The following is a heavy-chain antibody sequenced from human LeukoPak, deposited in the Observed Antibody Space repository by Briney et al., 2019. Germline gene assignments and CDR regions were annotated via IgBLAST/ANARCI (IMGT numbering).Heavy chain of an antibody. Sequence: GGSLRLSCAASGFTFSSYSMNWVRQAPGKGLEWVSYISSSSSTIYYADSVKGRFTISRDNSKNTLYLQMNSLRAEDTAVYYCARGGVGLIYYYYYGMDVWGQGTTVTVSS. J-gene: IGHJ6*02. CDR1: GFTFSSYS. CDR3: ARGGVGLIYYYYYGMDV. V-gene: IGHV3-48*01. CDR2: ISSSSSTI. D-gene: IGHD3/OR15-3a*01.